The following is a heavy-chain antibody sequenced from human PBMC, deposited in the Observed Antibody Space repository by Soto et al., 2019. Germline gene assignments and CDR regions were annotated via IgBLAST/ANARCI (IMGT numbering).Heavy chain of an antibody. Sequence: QVQLVQSGAEVKKPGASVKVSCKASGYTFTSYAMHWVRQAPGQRLEWMGWINAGNGNTKYSQKFQGRVTITRDTSASTAYMELSSLRSEDTAVYYCAREWGWYSYGQGSYYYYGMDVWGQGTTVTVSS. CDR2: INAGNGNT. V-gene: IGHV1-3*01. J-gene: IGHJ6*02. CDR3: AREWGWYSYGQGSYYYYGMDV. CDR1: GYTFTSYA. D-gene: IGHD5-18*01.